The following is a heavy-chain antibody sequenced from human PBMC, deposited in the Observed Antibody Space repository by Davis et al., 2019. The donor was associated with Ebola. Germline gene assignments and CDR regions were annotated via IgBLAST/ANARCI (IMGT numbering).Heavy chain of an antibody. J-gene: IGHJ5*02. Sequence: SETLSLTCAVYGGSFSGYYWSWIRQPPGKGLKWIGYIYYSGSTNYNPSLKSRVTISVDTSKNQFSLKLSSVTAADTAVYYCARQTLLNWFDPWGQGTLVTVSS. CDR3: ARQTLLNWFDP. V-gene: IGHV4-59*08. CDR1: GGSFSGYY. CDR2: IYYSGST. D-gene: IGHD2-15*01.